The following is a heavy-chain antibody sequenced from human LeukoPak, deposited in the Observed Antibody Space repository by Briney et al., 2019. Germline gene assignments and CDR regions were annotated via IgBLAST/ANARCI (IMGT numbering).Heavy chain of an antibody. Sequence: PGGSLRLSCAASGFTLSTYNMNWIRQAPGKGLEWVSSISSGSDYMFYADSVKGRFTISRDNAKNSLYLQMNSLSDDDTAVYYCARDVAVAGGVNRFDPWGQGALVTVSS. V-gene: IGHV3-21*01. CDR3: ARDVAVAGGVNRFDP. CDR1: GFTLSTYN. J-gene: IGHJ5*02. CDR2: ISSGSDYM. D-gene: IGHD6-19*01.